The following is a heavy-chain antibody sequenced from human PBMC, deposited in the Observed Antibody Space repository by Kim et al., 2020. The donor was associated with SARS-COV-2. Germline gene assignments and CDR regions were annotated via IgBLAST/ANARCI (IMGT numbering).Heavy chain of an antibody. CDR1: GFTFSSYA. CDR3: AQDGAAAGQIPAYYYYGMYV. V-gene: IGHV3-23*01. D-gene: IGHD6-13*01. J-gene: IGHJ6*02. Sequence: GGSLRLSCAASGFTFSSYALSWVRQAPGKGLEWVSAISGCGGGTYYADSVKGRFTISRDNSKNTLYLQMNSLRAEDTAVYYCAQDGAAAGQIPAYYYYGMYVWGQGTTVTVSS. CDR2: ISGCGGGT.